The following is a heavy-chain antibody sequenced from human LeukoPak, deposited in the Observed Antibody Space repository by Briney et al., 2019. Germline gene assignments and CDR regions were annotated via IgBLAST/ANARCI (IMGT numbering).Heavy chain of an antibody. CDR2: ISGSGGTS. CDR3: ARRPSSSSPTYFDY. V-gene: IGHV3-23*01. J-gene: IGHJ4*02. Sequence: GGSLRLSCAASGFTFTSYAMSWVRQAPGKGLEWVSAISGSGGTSYYADSVKGRFTISRDNSKNTLCLQMNSLRGEDTAVYYCARRPSSSSPTYFDYWGQGTLVTVSS. CDR1: GFTFTSYA. D-gene: IGHD6-6*01.